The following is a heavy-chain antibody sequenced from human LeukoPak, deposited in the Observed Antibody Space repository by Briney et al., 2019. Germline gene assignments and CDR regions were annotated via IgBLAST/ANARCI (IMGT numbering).Heavy chain of an antibody. Sequence: GGSLRLSCAASGCTFSGSALHWLRQASGKGREGIGRISSKTNNYPTTYAASVKGRFTISRDDAENTAYLQMNSLKTEDTAVYYCTRVSGDNWNYGGNFDYWGQGTLVTVSS. CDR2: ISSKTNNYPT. D-gene: IGHD1-7*01. CDR1: GCTFSGSA. V-gene: IGHV3-73*01. CDR3: TRVSGDNWNYGGNFDY. J-gene: IGHJ4*02.